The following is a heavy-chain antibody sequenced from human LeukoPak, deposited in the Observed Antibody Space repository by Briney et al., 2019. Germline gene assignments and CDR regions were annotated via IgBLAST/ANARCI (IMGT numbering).Heavy chain of an antibody. CDR3: AKAHFFSGTYQAYYYYAMDV. CDR1: GFTLSTYA. V-gene: IGHV3-23*01. CDR2: ISGGAPTT. D-gene: IGHD3-10*01. Sequence: PGGSLRLSCTASGFTLSTYAMSWVRQAPGKGLEWVSAISGGAPTTYYAASVRGRFSISRDNSKNTLYLQMNSLGGEDTAVYYRAKAHFFSGTYQAYYYYAMDVWGQGTTVTVSS. J-gene: IGHJ6*02.